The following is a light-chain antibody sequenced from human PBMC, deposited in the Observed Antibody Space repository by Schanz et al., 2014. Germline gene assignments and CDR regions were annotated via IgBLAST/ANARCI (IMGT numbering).Light chain of an antibody. J-gene: IGKJ2*01. V-gene: IGKV3-20*01. CDR2: GAS. CDR3: QQYNSWPPKYT. Sequence: EIVLTQSPGNLSLSPGERATLSCRASQSVRSSFLAWYQHKSGQPPRLLIYGASSRATGIPDRFSGSGSGTDFTLTIGRLEPEDFAIYYCQQYNSWPPKYTFGQGTKLEIK. CDR1: QSVRSSF.